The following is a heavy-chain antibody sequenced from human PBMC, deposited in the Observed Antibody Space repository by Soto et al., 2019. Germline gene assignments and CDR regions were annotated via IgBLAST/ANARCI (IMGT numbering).Heavy chain of an antibody. Sequence: SGGSLRLSCAASGFTFSSYSMNWVRQAPGKGLEWVSSISSSSSYIYYADSVKGRFTISRDNAKNSLYLQMNSLRAEDTAVYYCASIRRVFDYWGQGTLVTVSS. J-gene: IGHJ4*02. CDR1: GFTFSSYS. CDR2: ISSSSSYI. D-gene: IGHD3-3*01. V-gene: IGHV3-21*01. CDR3: ASIRRVFDY.